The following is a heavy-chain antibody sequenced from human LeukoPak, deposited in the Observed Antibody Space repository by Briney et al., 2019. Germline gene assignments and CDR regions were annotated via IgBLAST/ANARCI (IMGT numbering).Heavy chain of an antibody. CDR2: MNPNSGNT. CDR1: GYTFTSYD. J-gene: IGHJ5*02. Sequence: GASVKVSCKASGYTFTSYDINWVRQATGQGLEWMGWMNPNSGNTDYAQKFQGRVTMTRNTSISTAYMELSSLRSEDTAVYYCARGSGVYSSGWYDWFDPWGQGTLVTVSS. D-gene: IGHD6-19*01. V-gene: IGHV1-8*01. CDR3: ARGSGVYSSGWYDWFDP.